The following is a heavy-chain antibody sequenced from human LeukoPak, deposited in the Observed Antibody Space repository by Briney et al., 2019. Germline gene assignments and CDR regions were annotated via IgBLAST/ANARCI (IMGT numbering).Heavy chain of an antibody. V-gene: IGHV3-15*01. CDR2: IKSKTDGGTT. Sequence: GGSLRLSCAASGFTFSNAWMSWVRQAPGMGLEWVGRIKSKTDGGTTDYAAPVKGRFTISRDDSKNTLYLQMNSLKTEDTAVYYCTTSRSILTGYYGFYYYYGMDVWGKGTTVTVSS. CDR3: TTSRSILTGYYGFYYYYGMDV. D-gene: IGHD3-9*01. CDR1: GFTFSNAW. J-gene: IGHJ6*04.